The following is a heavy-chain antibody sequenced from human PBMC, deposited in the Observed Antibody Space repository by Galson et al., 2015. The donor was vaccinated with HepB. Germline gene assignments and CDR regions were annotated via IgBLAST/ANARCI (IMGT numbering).Heavy chain of an antibody. CDR1: GFTFSNAW. CDR2: IKSKTDGGTT. V-gene: IGHV3-15*07. Sequence: SLRLSCAASGFTFSNAWMNWVRQAPGKGLEWVGRIKSKTDGGTTDYAAPVKGRFTISRDDSKNTLYLQMNSLKTEDTAVYYCTTDVADTQLWLINWFDPWGQGTLVTVSS. CDR3: TTDVADTQLWLINWFDP. J-gene: IGHJ5*02. D-gene: IGHD5-18*01.